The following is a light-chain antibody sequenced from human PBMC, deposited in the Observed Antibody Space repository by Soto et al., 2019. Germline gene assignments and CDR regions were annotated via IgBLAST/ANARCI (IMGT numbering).Light chain of an antibody. CDR2: AAS. CDR3: QQSYSTPRT. Sequence: DIQMTQSPSSLSASVGDRVTIACRASQSISSFLSWYQQKPGKAPKLLIYAASSLQSGVPSRFSGRGSGTDFTLTISSLQPEDFATYYCQQSYSTPRTFGQGTELEIK. V-gene: IGKV1-39*01. CDR1: QSISSF. J-gene: IGKJ2*01.